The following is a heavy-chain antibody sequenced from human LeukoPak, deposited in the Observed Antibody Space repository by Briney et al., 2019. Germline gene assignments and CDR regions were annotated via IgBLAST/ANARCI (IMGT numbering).Heavy chain of an antibody. CDR3: AKSGVPYGLDV. Sequence: SETLSLTCAVSGDSISNDYWRSWVRQPPGKGLDWIGEIFHTGSINYNPSLRSRLTLSVDKSKNQLSLKLNYVSAADTAIYYCAKSGVPYGLDVWGQGTSVTVSS. D-gene: IGHD3-10*01. V-gene: IGHV4-4*02. J-gene: IGHJ6*02. CDR1: GDSISNDYW. CDR2: IFHTGSI.